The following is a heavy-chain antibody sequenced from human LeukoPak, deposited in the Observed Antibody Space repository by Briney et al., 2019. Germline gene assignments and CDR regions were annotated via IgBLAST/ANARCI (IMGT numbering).Heavy chain of an antibody. CDR3: TGYESGNINIDS. D-gene: IGHD3-10*01. J-gene: IGHJ4*02. CDR1: GFTFSSYA. CDR2: ISGSGGST. Sequence: GGSLRLSCAASGFTFSSYAMSWVRQAPGEGLEWVSAISGSGGSTYYADSVKGRFTISRDDSKNTAYLQMNSLKTEDTAVYYCTGYESGNINIDSWGQGTLVTVSS. V-gene: IGHV3-23*01.